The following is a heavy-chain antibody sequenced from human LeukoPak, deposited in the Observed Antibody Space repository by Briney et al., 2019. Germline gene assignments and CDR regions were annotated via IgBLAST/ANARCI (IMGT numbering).Heavy chain of an antibody. Sequence: AGGSLRLSCAASGFTFSSYAMSWVRQAPGKGLEWVSAISGSGGSTYYADSVKGRFTISRDNSKNTLYLQMNSLRAEDTAVYYCASPETHYYDSSGYYSAVAYWGQGTLVTVSS. J-gene: IGHJ4*02. CDR1: GFTFSSYA. CDR3: ASPETHYYDSSGYYSAVAY. D-gene: IGHD3-22*01. CDR2: ISGSGGST. V-gene: IGHV3-23*01.